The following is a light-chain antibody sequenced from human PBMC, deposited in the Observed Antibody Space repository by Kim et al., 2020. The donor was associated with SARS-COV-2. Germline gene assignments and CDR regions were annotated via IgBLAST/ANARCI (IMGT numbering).Light chain of an antibody. CDR3: SSYAGHDNCV. CDR1: SSDVGDYDF. V-gene: IGLV2-8*01. Sequence: QSALTQPPSASGSPGQSVTISCTGTSSDVGDYDFVSWYQHHPGKAPKLLIYDVNKRPSGVPDRFSGSKSGNTASLTVSGLQAEDEAEYYCSSYAGHDNCVFGTGTRVTVL. CDR2: DVN. J-gene: IGLJ1*01.